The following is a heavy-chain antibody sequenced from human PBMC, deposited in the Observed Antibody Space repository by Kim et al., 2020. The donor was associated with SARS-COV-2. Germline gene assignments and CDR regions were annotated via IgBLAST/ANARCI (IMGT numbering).Heavy chain of an antibody. D-gene: IGHD3-10*01. CDR3: AKVGRFTMVKGGMDV. Sequence: GGSLRLSCAASGFTFNSYDMHWVRQAPGKGLEWVAVVSNDGSNKFYVDSVKGRFTISRDNSKNTLYLQMNSLRTEDTAVYYCAKVGRFTMVKGGMDVWGQGTTVIVSS. CDR2: VSNDGSNK. CDR1: GFTFNSYD. J-gene: IGHJ6*02. V-gene: IGHV3-30*18.